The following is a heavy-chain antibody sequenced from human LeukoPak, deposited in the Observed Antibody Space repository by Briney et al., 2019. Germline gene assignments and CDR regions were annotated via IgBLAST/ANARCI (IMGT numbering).Heavy chain of an antibody. V-gene: IGHV3-7*03. CDR3: AKDRFFYDSGSKTN. Sequence: PGGSLRLSCAASGFTFSTYWMSWVRQAPGKGLEWVANIKQDGSEKYYVDSVKGRFTISRDNAKNSVYLQMNSLRVEDTAFYYCAKDRFFYDSGSKTNWGQGTLVTVSS. CDR2: IKQDGSEK. J-gene: IGHJ4*02. CDR1: GFTFSTYW. D-gene: IGHD3-22*01.